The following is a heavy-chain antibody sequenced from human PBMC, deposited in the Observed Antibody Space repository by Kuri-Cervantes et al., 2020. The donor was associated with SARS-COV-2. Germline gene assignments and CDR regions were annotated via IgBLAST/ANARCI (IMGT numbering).Heavy chain of an antibody. D-gene: IGHD3-16*02. Sequence: GGSLRLSCEASGFTFSESYMSWIRQAPGKGLEWVANIKQDGSEKYYVDSVKGRFTISRDNAKNSLYLQMNSLRAEDTAVYYCARGSRYDYVWGSYRYTASWYFDLWGRGTLVTVSS. J-gene: IGHJ2*01. CDR3: ARGSRYDYVWGSYRYTASWYFDL. CDR1: GFTFSESY. CDR2: IKQDGSEK. V-gene: IGHV3-7*01.